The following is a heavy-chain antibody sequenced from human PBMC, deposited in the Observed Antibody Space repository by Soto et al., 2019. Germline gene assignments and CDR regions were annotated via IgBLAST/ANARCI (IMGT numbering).Heavy chain of an antibody. Sequence: GGSLRLSCAASGFTFSSYGMHWVRQAPGKGLEWVAVISYDGSNKYYADSVKGRFTISRDNSKNTLYLQMNSLRAEDTAVYYCAKDQELELRSLDYWGQGTLVIVSS. V-gene: IGHV3-30*18. D-gene: IGHD1-7*01. CDR2: ISYDGSNK. CDR1: GFTFSSYG. CDR3: AKDQELELRSLDY. J-gene: IGHJ4*02.